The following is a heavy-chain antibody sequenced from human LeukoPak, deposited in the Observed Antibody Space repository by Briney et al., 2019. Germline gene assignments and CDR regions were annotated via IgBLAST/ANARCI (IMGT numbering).Heavy chain of an antibody. D-gene: IGHD3-10*01. CDR1: GGSISSYY. J-gene: IGHJ4*02. V-gene: IGHV4-59*12. CDR3: ARGRPGGYYYGSGTLQDY. Sequence: PSETLSLTCTVSGGSISSYYWSWIRQPPGKGLEWIGYIYYSGSTNYNPSLKSRVTISVDTSKNQFSLKLSSVTAADTAVYYCARGRPGGYYYGSGTLQDYWGQGTLVTVSS. CDR2: IYYSGST.